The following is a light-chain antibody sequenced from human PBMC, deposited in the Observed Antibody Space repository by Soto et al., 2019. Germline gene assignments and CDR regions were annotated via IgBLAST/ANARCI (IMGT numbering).Light chain of an antibody. CDR1: SSDVGSYNR. J-gene: IGLJ1*01. Sequence: QSALTQPPSVSGSPGQSVTISCTGTSSDVGSYNRVSWYQQPPGTAPQLMIYEVSNRPSGVPDRFSGSKSGNTASLTISGLQAEDEADYYCSSYTSSSTYVFGTGTKLTVL. V-gene: IGLV2-18*02. CDR3: SSYTSSSTYV. CDR2: EVS.